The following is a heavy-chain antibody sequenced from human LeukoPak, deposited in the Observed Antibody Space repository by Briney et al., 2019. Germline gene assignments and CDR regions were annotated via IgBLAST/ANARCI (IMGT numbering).Heavy chain of an antibody. V-gene: IGHV4-39*07. CDR1: GASISSSSSY. D-gene: IGHD1-14*01. Sequence: SETLSLTCTVSGASISSSSSYWGWIRQPPGKGLEWLGNIYSRGNTYYKPSLRSRVTISIDTSKNQFSLRLTSVTAADTAVYYCARTTYYYYYMDVWGKGTTVTVSS. CDR3: ARTTYYYYYMDV. CDR2: IYSRGNT. J-gene: IGHJ6*03.